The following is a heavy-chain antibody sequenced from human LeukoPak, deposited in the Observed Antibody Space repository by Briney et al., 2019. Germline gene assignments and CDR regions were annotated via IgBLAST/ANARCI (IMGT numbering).Heavy chain of an antibody. D-gene: IGHD6-19*01. CDR3: ARESESSGWYDY. J-gene: IGHJ4*02. V-gene: IGHV3-43*02. CDR1: GFTFGIYW. CDR2: ISGDGGST. Sequence: GGSLRLSCAASGFTFGIYWFHWVRQAPGKGLEWVSLISGDGGSTFYADSVKGRFTISRDNSKNSLYLQMNSLRSDDTALYYCARESESSGWYDYWGQGTLVTVSS.